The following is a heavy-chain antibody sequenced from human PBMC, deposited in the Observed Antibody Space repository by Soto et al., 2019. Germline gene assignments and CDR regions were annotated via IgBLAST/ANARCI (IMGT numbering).Heavy chain of an antibody. J-gene: IGHJ4*02. CDR1: GYTFISDA. CDR3: ARELQRLDYFDY. V-gene: IGHV1-3*01. D-gene: IGHD2-15*01. CDR2: INAGNGNT. Sequence: ASVKVSCNASGYTFISDAIHWVRQATGQRIEWMGWINAGNGNTKYSQTFQGRVTITRDTSASTAYMELTSLRSEDTAAYYCARELQRLDYFDYRGKGTLVTVSS.